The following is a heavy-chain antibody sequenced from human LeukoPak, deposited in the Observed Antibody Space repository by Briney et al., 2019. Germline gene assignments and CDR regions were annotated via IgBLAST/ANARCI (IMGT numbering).Heavy chain of an antibody. CDR1: GGSISTYY. J-gene: IGHJ4*02. CDR3: ARGGGYASPIGY. CDR2: IYHSGST. D-gene: IGHD5-12*01. V-gene: IGHV4-59*01. Sequence: SSETLSLTCTLSGGSISTYYWSWIRQPPGKGLEWIGYIYHSGSTNYNPSLKSRVTISVDTSKNQFSLKLSSVTAADTAVYYCARGGGYASPIGYWGQGALVTVSS.